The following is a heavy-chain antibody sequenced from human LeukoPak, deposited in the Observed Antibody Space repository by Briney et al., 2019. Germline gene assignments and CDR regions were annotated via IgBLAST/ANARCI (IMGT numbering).Heavy chain of an antibody. CDR2: IRSKAYGGTT. J-gene: IGHJ4*02. CDR3: SSVYDILTGYYPGAFDY. V-gene: IGHV3-49*03. D-gene: IGHD3-9*01. Sequence: GGSLRLSCTASGFTFGDYAMSWFRQAPGKGLEWVGFIRSKAYGGTTEYAASVKGRFTISRDDSKSIAYLQMNSLKTEDTAVYYCSSVYDILTGYYPGAFDYWGQGTLVTVSS. CDR1: GFTFGDYA.